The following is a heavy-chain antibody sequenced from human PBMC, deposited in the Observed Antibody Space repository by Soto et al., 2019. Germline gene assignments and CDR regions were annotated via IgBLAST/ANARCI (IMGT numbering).Heavy chain of an antibody. CDR3: GRDAYYGSGSYAY. CDR2: ISDSGTST. J-gene: IGHJ4*02. Sequence: GGSLRLSCAASGFTFSSYAMSWVRQAPGAGLEWVSSISDSGTSTYYADSVKGRFTISRDNSKNTMYLQMKSLSAEDTAVYYCGRDAYYGSGSYAYWGQGTLVTVSS. V-gene: IGHV3-23*01. D-gene: IGHD3-10*01. CDR1: GFTFSSYA.